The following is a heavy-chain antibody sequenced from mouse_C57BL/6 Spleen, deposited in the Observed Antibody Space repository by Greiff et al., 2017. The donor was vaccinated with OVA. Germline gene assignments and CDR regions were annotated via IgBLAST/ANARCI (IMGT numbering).Heavy chain of an antibody. CDR1: GYTFTDYE. J-gene: IGHJ3*01. CDR2: IDPETGGT. V-gene: IGHV1-15*01. CDR3: TRPYDYDAAWFAY. D-gene: IGHD2-4*01. Sequence: QVQLKQSGAELVRPGASVTLSCKASGYTFTDYEMHWVKQTPVHGLEWIGAIDPETGGTAYNQKFKGKAILTADKSSSTAYMELRSLTSEDSAVYYCTRPYDYDAAWFAYWGQGTLVTVSA.